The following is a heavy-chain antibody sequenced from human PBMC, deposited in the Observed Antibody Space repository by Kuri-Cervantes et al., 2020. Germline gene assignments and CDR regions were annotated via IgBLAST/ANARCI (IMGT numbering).Heavy chain of an antibody. CDR3: ATDWGEQVVLDV. Sequence: GSLRLSCAVYGGSFSGYYWSWIRQPPGKGLEWIGEINHSGSTNYNPSLKSRVTISVDTSKDQFSLKLSSVTAADTAVYYCATDWGEQVVLDVWGKGTTVTVSS. J-gene: IGHJ6*04. V-gene: IGHV4-34*01. CDR2: INHSGST. CDR1: GGSFSGYY. D-gene: IGHD1/OR15-1a*01.